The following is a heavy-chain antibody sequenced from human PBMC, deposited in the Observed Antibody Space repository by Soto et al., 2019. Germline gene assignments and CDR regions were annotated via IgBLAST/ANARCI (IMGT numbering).Heavy chain of an antibody. D-gene: IGHD6-13*01. Sequence: GGSLRLSCAASGFTFSDYPIHWVRQAPGKGLEWVAVISYDGTNEQYAGSVKGRFTISRDNSKNTLYLQMNSLRPEDTAVYYCARRPAAGTGNYFGHWGHGTLVTV. V-gene: IGHV3-30-3*01. CDR3: ARRPAAGTGNYFGH. CDR1: GFTFSDYP. CDR2: ISYDGTNE. J-gene: IGHJ4*01.